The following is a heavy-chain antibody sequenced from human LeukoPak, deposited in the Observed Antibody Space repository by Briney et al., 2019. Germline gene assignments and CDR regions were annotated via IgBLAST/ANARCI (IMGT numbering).Heavy chain of an antibody. CDR3: ARDYRIDGYNRGVDH. V-gene: IGHV1-8*01. CDR1: GYTFTSYD. J-gene: IGHJ4*02. Sequence: APVKVSCKASGYTFTSYDINWVRQATGQGLEWMGWMNPNSGNTGYAQKFQGRVTMTRNTSISTAYMELSGLRSDDTAVYYCARDYRIDGYNRGVDHWGQGTLVTVSS. CDR2: MNPNSGNT. D-gene: IGHD5-24*01.